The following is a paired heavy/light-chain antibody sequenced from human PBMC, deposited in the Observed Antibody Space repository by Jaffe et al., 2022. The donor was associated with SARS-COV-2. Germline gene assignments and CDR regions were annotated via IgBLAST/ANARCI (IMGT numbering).Light chain of an antibody. CDR3: QVWDSSSDHLNWV. CDR2: DDS. CDR1: NIGSKS. Sequence: SYVLTQPPSVSVAPGQTARITCGGNNIGSKSVHWYQQKPGQAPVLVVYDDSDRPSGIPERFSGSNSGNTATLTISRVEAGDEADYYCQVWDSSSDHLNWVFGGGTKLTVL. J-gene: IGLJ3*02. V-gene: IGLV3-21*02.
Heavy chain of an antibody. CDR2: ISYDGSNK. J-gene: IGHJ6*02. CDR1: GFTFSSYG. CDR3: AKDLPLRDTAMVRYTIYYYYGMDV. Sequence: QVQLVESGGGVVQPGRSLRLSCAASGFTFSSYGMHWVRQAPGKGLEWVAVISYDGSNKYYADSVKGRFTISRDNSKNTLYLQMNSLRAEDTAVYYCAKDLPLRDTAMVRYTIYYYYGMDVWGQGTTVTVSS. V-gene: IGHV3-30*18. D-gene: IGHD5-18*01.